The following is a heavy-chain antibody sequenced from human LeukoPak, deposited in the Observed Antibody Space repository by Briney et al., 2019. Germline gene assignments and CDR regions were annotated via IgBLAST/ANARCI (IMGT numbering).Heavy chain of an antibody. J-gene: IGHJ4*02. CDR2: IYPGDSDT. V-gene: IGHV5-51*01. Sequence: GESLQISFKGSGYRFTSYWIGWVRPMPGKGLEWMGIIYPGDSDTRYSPSFQGQVTISADKSISTAYLQWSSLKASDTAMYYCARHGIDDYGENFDYWGQGTLVTVSS. CDR1: GYRFTSYW. CDR3: ARHGIDDYGENFDY. D-gene: IGHD4-17*01.